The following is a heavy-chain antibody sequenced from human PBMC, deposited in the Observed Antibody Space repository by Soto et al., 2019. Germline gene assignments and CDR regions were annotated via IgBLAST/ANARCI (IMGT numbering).Heavy chain of an antibody. CDR2: INHSGST. D-gene: IGHD4-17*01. CDR1: GGSFSGYY. CDR3: ARWYGDYGLYYYYYGMDV. J-gene: IGHJ6*02. Sequence: SETLSLTCAVYGGSFSGYYWSWIRQPPGKGLEWIGEINHSGSTNYNPSLKSRVTISVDTSKNQFSLKLSSVTAADTAVYYCARWYGDYGLYYYYYGMDVWGQGTTVTVS. V-gene: IGHV4-34*01.